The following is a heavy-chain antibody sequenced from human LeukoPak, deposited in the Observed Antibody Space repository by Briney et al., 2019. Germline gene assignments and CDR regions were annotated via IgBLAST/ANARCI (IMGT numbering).Heavy chain of an antibody. V-gene: IGHV4-59*01. J-gene: IGHJ4*02. Sequence: SETLSLTCTVSGGSISSYYWSWIRQPPGKGLEWIGYIYYSGSTNYNPSLKSRVTISVDTSKNQFSLKLSSVTAADTAVYYCAVGEKKYYYDSSGYSDYWGQGTLSPSPQ. CDR3: AVGEKKYYYDSSGYSDY. CDR1: GGSISSYY. D-gene: IGHD3-22*01. CDR2: IYYSGST.